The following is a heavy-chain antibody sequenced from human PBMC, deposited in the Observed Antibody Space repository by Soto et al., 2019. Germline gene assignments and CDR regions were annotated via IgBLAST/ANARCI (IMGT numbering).Heavy chain of an antibody. CDR1: GGSFSGYY. D-gene: IGHD3-10*01. Sequence: QVQLQQWGAGLLKPSETLSLTCAVYGGSFSGYYWSWIRQPPGKGLEWIGEINHSGSTNYNPSLKSRVTISLDTSKNQFFLKLSSVTAADTAVHYCARAAQGTFWFHPWGQGTLVTVSS. CDR3: ARAAQGTFWFHP. J-gene: IGHJ5*02. V-gene: IGHV4-34*01. CDR2: INHSGST.